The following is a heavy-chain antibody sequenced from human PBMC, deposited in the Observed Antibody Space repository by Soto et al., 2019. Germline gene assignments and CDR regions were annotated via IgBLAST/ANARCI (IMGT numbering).Heavy chain of an antibody. CDR1: GFTFGSYA. D-gene: IGHD3-16*01. J-gene: IGHJ6*03. V-gene: IGHV3-23*01. CDR2: ISGSGRTT. Sequence: EVQLLESGGGLVQPGGSLRLSCAASGFTFGSYAMNWLRQAPGRGLECVSFISGSGRTTYYADSVKGRFTGSRDNSKNTLYLQMNSLRAEDTALYYCAKFRGPSYSYYSMDVWGKGTTVTVSS. CDR3: AKFRGPSYSYYSMDV.